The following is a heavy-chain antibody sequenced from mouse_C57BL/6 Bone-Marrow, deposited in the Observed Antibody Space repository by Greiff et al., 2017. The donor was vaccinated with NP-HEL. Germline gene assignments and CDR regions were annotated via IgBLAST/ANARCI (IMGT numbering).Heavy chain of an antibody. J-gene: IGHJ2*01. V-gene: IGHV5-6*02. D-gene: IGHD1-1*01. CDR3: ARRGYYGSTRGDYFDY. CDR2: ISSGGSYT. Sequence: EVNVVESGGDLVKPGGSLKLSCAASGFTFSSYGMSWVRQTPDKRLEWVATISSGGSYTYYPDSVKGRFTISRDNAKNTLYLQMSSLKSEDTAMYYCARRGYYGSTRGDYFDYWGQGTTLTVSS. CDR1: GFTFSSYG.